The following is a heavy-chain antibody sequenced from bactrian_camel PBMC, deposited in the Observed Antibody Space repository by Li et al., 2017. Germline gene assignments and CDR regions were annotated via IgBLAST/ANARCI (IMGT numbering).Heavy chain of an antibody. CDR1: GLSYAQSAQTD. D-gene: IGHD2*01. Sequence: HVQLVESGGGSVQPGGSLILSCTATGLSYAQSAQTDMGWYRQAPGKECDLVATTKSDGITKYYGTSVEGRFTISRDNAKNTATLQMNTLKPEDTAMYYCAADPLGYYQSTEYISWGQGTQVTVS. J-gene: IGHJ6*01. V-gene: IGHV3S53*01. CDR3: AADPLGYYQSTEYIS. CDR2: TKSDGIT.